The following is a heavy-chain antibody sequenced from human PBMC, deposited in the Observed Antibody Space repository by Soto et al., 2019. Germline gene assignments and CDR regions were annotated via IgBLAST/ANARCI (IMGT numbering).Heavy chain of an antibody. D-gene: IGHD3-16*01. J-gene: IGHJ5*02. CDR3: KKGATSPFKS. Sequence: PGESLKISGQGSGYRFTRSWIGWVRQMPWKGLEWLGNVYPSDSDFRYSPSFEGRVTISADNSINTAYLHLLNLKASDTAIYYCKKGATSPFKSWGQGTRGTVSS. CDR1: GYRFTRSW. CDR2: VYPSDSDF. V-gene: IGHV5-51*01.